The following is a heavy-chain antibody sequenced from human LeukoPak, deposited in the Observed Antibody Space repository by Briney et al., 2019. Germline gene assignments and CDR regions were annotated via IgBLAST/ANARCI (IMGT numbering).Heavy chain of an antibody. CDR1: GGSISSSSYY. CDR2: IYYSGST. V-gene: IGHV4-39*01. CDR3: ARREGGYRSYYYYMDV. J-gene: IGHJ6*03. Sequence: SETLSLTCTVSGGSISSSSYYWGWIRQPPGTGLEWIGSIYYSGSTYYNPSLKSRATISVDTSKNQFSLKLSSVTAADTAVYYCARREGGYRSYYYYMDVWGKGTTVTVS. D-gene: IGHD5-12*01.